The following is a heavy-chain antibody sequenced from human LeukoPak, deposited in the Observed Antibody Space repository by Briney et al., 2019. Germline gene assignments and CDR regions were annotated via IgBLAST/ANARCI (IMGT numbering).Heavy chain of an antibody. CDR2: IKQDGSEK. D-gene: IGHD3-22*01. Sequence: GGSLRLSCAASGFTLSSYWMSWVRRAPGKGLEWVANIKQDGSEKYYVDSVKGRFTISRDNAKNSLYLQMNSLRAEDTAVYYCARVLGYYDSSGYYYHYYFDYWGQGTLVTVSS. CDR3: ARVLGYYDSSGYYYHYYFDY. CDR1: GFTLSSYW. V-gene: IGHV3-7*04. J-gene: IGHJ4*02.